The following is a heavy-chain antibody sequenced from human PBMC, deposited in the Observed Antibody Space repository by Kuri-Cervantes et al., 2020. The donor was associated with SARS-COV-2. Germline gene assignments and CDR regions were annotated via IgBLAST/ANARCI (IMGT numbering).Heavy chain of an antibody. D-gene: IGHD7-27*01. CDR2: INPNSGGT. CDR3: ARDRVLGSGALDAFDI. CDR1: GYTFTGYY. V-gene: IGHV1-2*02. Sequence: VSCCASGYTFTGYYMHWVRQAPGQGLEWMGWINPNSGGTNYAQKFQGRVTLTRDTSISTAYMELSRLRSDDTAVYYCARDRVLGSGALDAFDIWGQGTMVTVSS. J-gene: IGHJ3*02.